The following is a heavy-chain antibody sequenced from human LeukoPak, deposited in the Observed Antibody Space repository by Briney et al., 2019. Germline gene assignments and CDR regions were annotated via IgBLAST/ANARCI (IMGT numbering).Heavy chain of an antibody. CDR2: ISAYNGNA. J-gene: IGHJ3*02. V-gene: IGHV1-18*01. Sequence: ASVKVSCKASGGTFSSYAISWVRQAPGQGLEWMGWISAYNGNANYAQNLQGRVTMTTDTSTSTAYMELRSLRSNDTAVYYCASGPGDAFDIWGQGTMVTVSS. CDR1: GGTFSSYA. CDR3: ASGPGDAFDI.